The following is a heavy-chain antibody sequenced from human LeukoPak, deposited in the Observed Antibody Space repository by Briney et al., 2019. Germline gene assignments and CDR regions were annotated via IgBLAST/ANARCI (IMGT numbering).Heavy chain of an antibody. J-gene: IGHJ4*02. Sequence: ASVKVSCKASGYTFTGYYMHWVRQAPGQGLEWMGWISAYNGYTNYAQKLQGRVTITTDTSTSTAYMELRSLRSEDTAVYYCARDLAAVAGNGGDYWGQGTLVTVSS. CDR2: ISAYNGYT. CDR1: GYTFTGYY. CDR3: ARDLAAVAGNGGDY. D-gene: IGHD6-19*01. V-gene: IGHV1-18*04.